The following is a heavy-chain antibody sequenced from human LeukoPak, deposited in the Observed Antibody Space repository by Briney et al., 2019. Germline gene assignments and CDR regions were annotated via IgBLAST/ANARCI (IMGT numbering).Heavy chain of an antibody. D-gene: IGHD3-3*01. J-gene: IGHJ6*03. Sequence: PGGSLRLSCAASGFTFSSYAMHWVRQAPGKGLEWVAVISYDGSNKYYADSVKGRFTISRDNSKNTLYLQMNSLRAEDTAVYYCARDGFFGVAYYYYYYMDVWGKGTTVTVSS. CDR1: GFTFSSYA. CDR3: ARDGFFGVAYYYYYYMDV. CDR2: ISYDGSNK. V-gene: IGHV3-30*01.